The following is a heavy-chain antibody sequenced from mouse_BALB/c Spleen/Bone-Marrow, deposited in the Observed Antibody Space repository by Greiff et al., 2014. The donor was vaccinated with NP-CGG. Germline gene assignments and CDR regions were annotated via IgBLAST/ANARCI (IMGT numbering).Heavy chain of an antibody. CDR2: IDPSDSET. CDR3: ARSGGNYVSFAY. V-gene: IGHV1-69*02. D-gene: IGHD2-1*01. CDR1: GYTFTSYW. J-gene: IGHJ3*01. Sequence: VQRVESGAELVKPGAPVKLPCKASGYTFTSYWMNWVKQRPGRGLEWIGRIDPSDSETHYNQKFKDKATLTVDKSSSTAYIQFSSLTSEDSAVYYCARSGGNYVSFAYWGQGTLVTVSA.